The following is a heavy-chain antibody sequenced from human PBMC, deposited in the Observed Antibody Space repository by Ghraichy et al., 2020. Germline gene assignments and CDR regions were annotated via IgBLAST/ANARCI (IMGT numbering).Heavy chain of an antibody. CDR1: GYTFTDNY. V-gene: IGHV1-2*02. Sequence: ASVKVSCKASGYTFTDNYIHWVRQAPGEGLEWMGWINPHSGGTNYAQTFQGRVTMTRDTSTNTAYMELSGLRSDDTAVYFCTRRSASSDRFDPWGQGTLV. CDR2: INPHSGGT. CDR3: TRRSASSDRFDP. J-gene: IGHJ5*02.